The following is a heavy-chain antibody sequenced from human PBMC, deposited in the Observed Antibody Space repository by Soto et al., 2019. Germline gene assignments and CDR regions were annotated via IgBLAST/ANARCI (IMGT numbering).Heavy chain of an antibody. CDR1: GYTFTSYY. D-gene: IGHD5-12*01. V-gene: IGHV1-46*03. Sequence: QVQLVQSGAEVKKPGASVKVSCKASGYTFTSYYMHWVRQAPGQGLEWMGIINPSGGSTSYAQKFQGRVTMTRDTATSTVDMELSSLRSEDTVVSYCARDLSEYSGYVEPPNYDYWGQGTLVTVSS. CDR2: INPSGGST. J-gene: IGHJ4*02. CDR3: ARDLSEYSGYVEPPNYDY.